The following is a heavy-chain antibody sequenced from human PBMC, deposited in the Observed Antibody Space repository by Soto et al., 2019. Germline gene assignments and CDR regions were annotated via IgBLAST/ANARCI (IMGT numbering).Heavy chain of an antibody. CDR3: ARHPPPYDFWSGYYYYYYMDV. Sequence: SETLSLTCTVSGGSISSYYWSWIRQPPGKGLEWIGYIYYSGSTNYNPSLKSRVTISVDTSKNQFSLKLSSVTVADTAVYYCARHPPPYDFWSGYYYYYYMDVWGKGTTVTVSS. V-gene: IGHV4-59*08. J-gene: IGHJ6*03. CDR2: IYYSGST. CDR1: GGSISSYY. D-gene: IGHD3-3*01.